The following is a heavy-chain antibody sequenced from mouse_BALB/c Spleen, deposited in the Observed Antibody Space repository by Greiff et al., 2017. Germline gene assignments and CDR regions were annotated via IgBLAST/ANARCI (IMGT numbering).Heavy chain of an antibody. J-gene: IGHJ4*01. CDR3: ARGGYYEAMDY. Sequence: QVQLQQPGAELVKPGAPVKLSCKASGYTFTSYWMNWVKQRPGRGLEWIGRIDPSDSETHYNQKFKDKATLTVDKSSSTAYIQLSSLTSEDSAVYYCARGGYYEAMDYWGQGTSVTVSS. CDR1: GYTFTSYW. V-gene: IGHV1-69*02. CDR2: IDPSDSET. D-gene: IGHD2-3*01.